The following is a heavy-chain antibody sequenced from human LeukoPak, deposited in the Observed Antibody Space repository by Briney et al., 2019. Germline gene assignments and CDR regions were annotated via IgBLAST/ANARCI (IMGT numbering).Heavy chain of an antibody. Sequence: PGGSLRLSCEASGLTLSSYDMNWVRQAPGKGLEWVSYISSSGNLIHYADSVKGRFTFSRDNARNSLYLQMNSLRADDTAIYYYAREGGWNDFDYWGQGTLVTVSS. CDR3: AREGGWNDFDY. CDR1: GLTLSSYD. J-gene: IGHJ4*02. CDR2: ISSSGNLI. D-gene: IGHD1-1*01. V-gene: IGHV3-48*03.